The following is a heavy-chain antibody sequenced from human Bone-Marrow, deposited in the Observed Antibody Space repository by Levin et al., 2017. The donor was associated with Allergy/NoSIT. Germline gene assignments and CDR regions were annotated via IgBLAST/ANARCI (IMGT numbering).Heavy chain of an antibody. V-gene: IGHV3-66*01. CDR2: IYTGGST. Sequence: GSLRLSCAASGFTVSTHYMSWVRQAPGKGLEWVSLIYTGGSTYYADSVKGRFTISRDNSTNTLFLQMNSLRAEDTAVYYCARVLRYYYDSRDLPFDPWGQGTLVTVSS. J-gene: IGHJ5*02. D-gene: IGHD3-22*01. CDR1: GFTVSTHY. CDR3: ARVLRYYYDSRDLPFDP.